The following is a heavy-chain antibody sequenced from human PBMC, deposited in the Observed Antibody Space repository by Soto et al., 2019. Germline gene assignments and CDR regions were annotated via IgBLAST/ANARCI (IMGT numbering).Heavy chain of an antibody. Sequence: LSLTCTVSGGSIGSSSYYWGWIRQPPGKGLEWIGSIYYSGSTYYNPSLKSRVTISVDTSKNQFSLKLSSVTAADTAVYYCARRTLIAAAGTPLYYYYGMDVWGQGTTVTVSS. CDR2: IYYSGST. J-gene: IGHJ6*02. V-gene: IGHV4-39*01. CDR3: ARRTLIAAAGTPLYYYYGMDV. D-gene: IGHD6-13*01. CDR1: GGSIGSSSYY.